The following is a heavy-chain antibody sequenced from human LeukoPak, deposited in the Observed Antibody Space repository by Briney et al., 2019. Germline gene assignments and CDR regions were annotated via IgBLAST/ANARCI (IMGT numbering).Heavy chain of an antibody. CDR1: GFTFSSYS. J-gene: IGHJ4*02. CDR3: ARDVRAVGKTHSFDY. Sequence: PGGSLRLSCAASGFTFSSYSMNWVRQAPGKGLEWVSSISSSSSYIYYADSVKGRFTISRDNAKNSLYLQMNSLRAEDTAVYYCARDVRAVGKTHSFDYWGQGTLVTVSS. D-gene: IGHD6-19*01. CDR2: ISSSSSYI. V-gene: IGHV3-21*01.